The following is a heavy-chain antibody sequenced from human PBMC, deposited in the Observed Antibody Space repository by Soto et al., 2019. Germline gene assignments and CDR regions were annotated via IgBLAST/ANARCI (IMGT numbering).Heavy chain of an antibody. V-gene: IGHV1-18*01. Sequence: EASVKVSCKASGYTFTSYGISWVRQAPGQGLEWMGWISAYNGNTNYAQRLQGRVTMTTDTSTSTAYMELRSLRSDDTAVYYCARTPDLTGYFDVSNYGMDVWGQGTTVTVSS. D-gene: IGHD3-9*01. CDR1: GYTFTSYG. CDR3: ARTPDLTGYFDVSNYGMDV. J-gene: IGHJ6*02. CDR2: ISAYNGNT.